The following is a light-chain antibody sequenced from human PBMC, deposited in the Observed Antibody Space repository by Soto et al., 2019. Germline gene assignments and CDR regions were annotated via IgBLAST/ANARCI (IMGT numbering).Light chain of an antibody. CDR2: DAS. CDR1: QSVSSH. CDR3: QQYGSAPWA. V-gene: IGKV3-15*01. J-gene: IGKJ1*01. Sequence: EIVLTQSPATLSVSPGGGATLSCRASQSVSSHLAWYQQKPGQGPRLLIYDASTRATGIPARFSGSGSGTELTVAVSSLQSQDFGVYDCQQYGSAPWACGQGTKVDIK.